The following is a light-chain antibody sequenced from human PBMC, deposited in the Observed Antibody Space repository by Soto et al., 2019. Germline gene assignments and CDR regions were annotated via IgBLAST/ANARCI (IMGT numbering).Light chain of an antibody. Sequence: QSVLTQPASVSGSPGQSITISCTGSSSDVGGYNYVSWFLQHPGKAPKLIIYEVNNRPSGVSNRFSGSKSGNTASLTISGLQTEDEADFYCTSYSSNNTPYVFGTGTKLTVL. CDR2: EVN. J-gene: IGLJ1*01. CDR3: TSYSSNNTPYV. V-gene: IGLV2-14*01. CDR1: SSDVGGYNY.